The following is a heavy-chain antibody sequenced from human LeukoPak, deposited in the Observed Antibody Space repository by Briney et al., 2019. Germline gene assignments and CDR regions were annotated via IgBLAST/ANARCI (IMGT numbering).Heavy chain of an antibody. V-gene: IGHV3-30-3*01. CDR1: GFTFSSYA. CDR2: ISYDGSNK. D-gene: IGHD3-3*01. J-gene: IGHJ4*02. Sequence: PGGSLRLSCAASGFTFSSYAMHWVRQAPGKGLEWVAVISYDGSNKYYADSVKGRFTISRDNSKNTLYLQMNSLRAEDTAVYYCARGQGVYYDFWSGYSGIDYWGQGTLVTVSS. CDR3: ARGQGVYYDFWSGYSGIDY.